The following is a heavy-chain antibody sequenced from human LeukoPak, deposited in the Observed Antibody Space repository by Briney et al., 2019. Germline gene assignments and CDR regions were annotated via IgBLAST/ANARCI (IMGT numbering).Heavy chain of an antibody. CDR2: IQPGNPEI. D-gene: IGHD3-22*01. V-gene: IGHV5-51*01. J-gene: IGHJ4*02. Sequence: GESLKISCEASEYSFTSYWIGWVRQMPGKGLEWVGNIQPGNPEIRYSPSFQGQVTLSADKSISTAYLQWSSLKASDTAMYYCARRHYYYDRSGFYYYFDTWGQGTQVTVTS. CDR3: ARRHYYYDRSGFYYYFDT. CDR1: EYSFTSYW.